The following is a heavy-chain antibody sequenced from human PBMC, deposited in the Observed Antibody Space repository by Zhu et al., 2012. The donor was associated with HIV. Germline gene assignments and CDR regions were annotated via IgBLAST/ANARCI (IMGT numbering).Heavy chain of an antibody. CDR1: GFTLGNYW. CDR3: ARANNLDV. V-gene: IGHV3-74*01. D-gene: IGHD1/OR15-1a*01. Sequence: EVQLVESGGGLVQPGGSLRLSCAASGFTLGNYWMHWVRQPPGKGLVWVSRINTDGSIINYGDSVRGHSPSPETTPKNTLYLQMNSLRAEDTAVYYCARANNLDVWGQGDPRSPSP. J-gene: IGHJ6*02. CDR2: INTDGSII.